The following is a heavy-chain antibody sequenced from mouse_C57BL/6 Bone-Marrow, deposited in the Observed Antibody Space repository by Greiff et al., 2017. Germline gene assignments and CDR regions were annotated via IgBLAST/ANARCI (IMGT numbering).Heavy chain of an antibody. Sequence: QVQLKESGAELVKPGASVKMSCTASGYTFTTYPIEWMKQNHGKSLEWIGNFHPYNDDTKYNEKFKGKATLTVEKSSSTVYLELSRLTSDDSAVYYCARGGNYGGYYFDYWGQGTTLTVSS. D-gene: IGHD2-4*01. J-gene: IGHJ2*01. CDR3: ARGGNYGGYYFDY. V-gene: IGHV1-47*01. CDR1: GYTFTTYP. CDR2: FHPYNDDT.